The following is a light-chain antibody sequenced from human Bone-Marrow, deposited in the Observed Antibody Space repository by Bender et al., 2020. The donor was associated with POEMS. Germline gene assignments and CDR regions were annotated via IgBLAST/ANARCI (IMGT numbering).Light chain of an antibody. CDR2: QDT. J-gene: IGLJ2*01. Sequence: SYELTQPPSVSVSPGQTASITCSGDKLGNRYVFWFQQKPGQSPVLVIYQDTKRPSGIPERFSGSNSGNTATLTISGTQAMDEADYYCQASDSSLVVFGGGTKLTVL. V-gene: IGLV3-1*01. CDR3: QASDSSLVV. CDR1: KLGNRY.